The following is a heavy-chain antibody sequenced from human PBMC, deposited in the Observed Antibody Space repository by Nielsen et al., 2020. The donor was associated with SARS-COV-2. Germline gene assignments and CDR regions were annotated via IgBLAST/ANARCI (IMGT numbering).Heavy chain of an antibody. V-gene: IGHV3-21*01. Sequence: VRQAPGKGLEWVSSISSSSSYIYYADSVKGRFTISRDNAKNSLYLQMNSLRAEDTAVYYCARGRVPLRCSDGVCNYYAYYTMDVWGHGTTVTVSS. D-gene: IGHD2-8*01. J-gene: IGHJ6*02. CDR2: ISSSSSYI. CDR3: ARGRVPLRCSDGVCNYYAYYTMDV.